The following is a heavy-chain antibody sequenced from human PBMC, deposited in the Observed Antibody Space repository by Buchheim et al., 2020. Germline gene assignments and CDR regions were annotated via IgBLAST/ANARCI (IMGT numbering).Heavy chain of an antibody. V-gene: IGHV4-61*02. D-gene: IGHD3-10*01. CDR1: GGSISGGAYY. CDR2: IYYSGTT. CDR3: ARVRWYSGSGSMDH. Sequence: QVQLQESGPGLVKPSQTLSLTCSVSGGSISGGAYYWSWIRQPAGKGLEWIGRIYYSGTTHYNPSLQSRVTMSLDTSKNQFSLTLTSVTAADSAVYYCARVRWYSGSGSMDHWGQG. J-gene: IGHJ1*01.